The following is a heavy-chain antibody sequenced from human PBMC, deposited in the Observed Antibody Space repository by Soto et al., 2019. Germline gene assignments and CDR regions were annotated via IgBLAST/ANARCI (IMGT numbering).Heavy chain of an antibody. J-gene: IGHJ4*02. D-gene: IGHD6-19*01. CDR2: INAGNGNT. Sequence: QVQLVQSGAEEKKPGASVKVSCKASGYTFTGYAMHWVRQAPGQRLEWMGWINAGNGNTKYSQKFQGRVTITRDTSASTAYMELRSLRSEDTAVYYCARAGAVPAEFADWGQGTLVTVSS. CDR1: GYTFTGYA. CDR3: ARAGAVPAEFAD. V-gene: IGHV1-3*05.